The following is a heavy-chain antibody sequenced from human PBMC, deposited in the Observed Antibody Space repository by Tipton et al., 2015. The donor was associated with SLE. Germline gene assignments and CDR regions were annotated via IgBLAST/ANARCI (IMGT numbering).Heavy chain of an antibody. CDR1: GFTFDNYE. J-gene: IGHJ6*02. CDR2: ISDSGTIM. Sequence: SLRLSCAASGFTFDNYEMNWVRQAPGKGLEWVSYISDSGTIMSYADSVKDRFTVSRDNAKKSLYLQLDSLRAGDTAVYYCARDRRWEYYYGIDVWGQGTTVTVSS. V-gene: IGHV3-48*03. D-gene: IGHD4-23*01. CDR3: ARDRRWEYYYGIDV.